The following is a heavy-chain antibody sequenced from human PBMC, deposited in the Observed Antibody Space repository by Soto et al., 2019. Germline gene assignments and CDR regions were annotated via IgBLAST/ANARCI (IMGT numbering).Heavy chain of an antibody. CDR1: GGSISSSNW. Sequence: SETLSLTCAVSGGSISSSNWWSWVRQPPGKGLEWIGEIYHSGSTNYNPSLKSRVTISVDKSKNQFSLKLSSVTAADTAVYYCARGDYGSIDYYYYYGMDVWGRGTTVTVSS. CDR3: ARGDYGSIDYYYYYGMDV. J-gene: IGHJ6*02. CDR2: IYHSGST. D-gene: IGHD4-17*01. V-gene: IGHV4-4*02.